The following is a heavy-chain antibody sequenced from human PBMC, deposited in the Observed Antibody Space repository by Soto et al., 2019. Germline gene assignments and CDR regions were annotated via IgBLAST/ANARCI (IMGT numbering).Heavy chain of an antibody. V-gene: IGHV1-18*01. D-gene: IGHD6-19*01. CDR2: ISAYNGNT. Sequence: ASVKVSCKASGYTFTSYGISWVRQAPGQGLEWMGWISAYNGNTNYAQKLQGRVTMTTDTSTSTAYMELRSLRSDDTAVYYCARLEIAVAGMGLGRFDPWGQGTLVTVSS. J-gene: IGHJ5*02. CDR3: ARLEIAVAGMGLGRFDP. CDR1: GYTFTSYG.